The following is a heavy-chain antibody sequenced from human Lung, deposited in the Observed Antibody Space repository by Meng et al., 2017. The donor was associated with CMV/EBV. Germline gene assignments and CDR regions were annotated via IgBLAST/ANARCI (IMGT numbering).Heavy chain of an antibody. D-gene: IGHD1-26*01. CDR2: INTNSGGT. V-gene: IGHV1-2*02. Sequence: ASVXVSCKASGYTFTGYYMHWVREAPGQGLECMGCINTNSGGTNYGQKFQGRVTMTRDTSISTAYMELSRLRSDDTAVYYCVREGGGLYYFDYWGQGTLVTASS. J-gene: IGHJ4*02. CDR3: VREGGGLYYFDY. CDR1: GYTFTGYY.